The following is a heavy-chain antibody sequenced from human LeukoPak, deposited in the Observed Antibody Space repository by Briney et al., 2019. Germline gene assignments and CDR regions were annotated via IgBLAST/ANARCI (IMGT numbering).Heavy chain of an antibody. CDR3: AKDFRIGYSAHFDY. J-gene: IGHJ4*02. Sequence: GGSLRLSCVGSGFTFRSHAMSWVRQAPEKGLEFVSGIYENGGTTYYADSAKGRFSISRDNSKNTLYLQMDSLRGEDTAVYYCAKDFRIGYSAHFDYWGQGALVTVSS. V-gene: IGHV3-23*01. CDR2: IYENGGTT. CDR1: GFTFRSHA. D-gene: IGHD2-21*01.